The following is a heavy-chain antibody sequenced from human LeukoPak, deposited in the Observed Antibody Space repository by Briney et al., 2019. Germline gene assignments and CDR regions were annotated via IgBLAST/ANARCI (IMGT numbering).Heavy chain of an antibody. V-gene: IGHV4-30-4*01. CDR3: ARDNGYYDSSGYYYWFDP. CDR1: GGSISSGDYY. Sequence: EPSETLSLTCTVSGGSISSGDYYWSWIRQPPGKGLEWIGYIYYSGSTYYNPSLKSRVTISVDTSKNQFSLRLSSVTAADTAVYYCARDNGYYDSSGYYYWFDPWGQGTLVTVSS. J-gene: IGHJ5*02. D-gene: IGHD3-22*01. CDR2: IYYSGST.